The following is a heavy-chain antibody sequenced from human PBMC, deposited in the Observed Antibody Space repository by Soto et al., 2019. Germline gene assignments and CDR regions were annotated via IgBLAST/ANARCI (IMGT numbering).Heavy chain of an antibody. V-gene: IGHV3-15*07. Sequence: GGSLRLSCAASGFTFSNAWMNWVLQAPGKGLEWVGRIKSKTDGGTTDYAAPVKGRFTISRDDSKNTLYLQMNSLKTEDTAVYYCTLGWWWLLSLDFDFWGQGTMVTV. D-gene: IGHD3-22*01. J-gene: IGHJ3*01. CDR2: IKSKTDGGTT. CDR3: TLGWWWLLSLDFDF. CDR1: GFTFSNAW.